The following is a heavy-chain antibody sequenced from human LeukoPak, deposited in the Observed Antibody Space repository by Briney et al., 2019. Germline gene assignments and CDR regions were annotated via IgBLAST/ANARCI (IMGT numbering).Heavy chain of an antibody. D-gene: IGHD3-3*01. CDR3: AKVGGYDFWSGYNWFDP. Sequence: GGSLRLSCAASGFTFSSYAMSWVRQAPGKGLEWVSAISGSGGSTYYADSVKGRFTISRDNSKNTLYLQMNSLRAEDTAVYYCAKVGGYDFWSGYNWFDPWGQGTLVTVSS. J-gene: IGHJ5*02. CDR2: ISGSGGST. V-gene: IGHV3-23*01. CDR1: GFTFSSYA.